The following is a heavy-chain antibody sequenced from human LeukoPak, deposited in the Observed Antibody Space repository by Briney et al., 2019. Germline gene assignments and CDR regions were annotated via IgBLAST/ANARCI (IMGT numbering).Heavy chain of an antibody. J-gene: IGHJ4*02. Sequence: GGSPRLSCAASGFTFSSYAMSWVRQAPGKGLEWVSAISGSGGSTYYADSVKGRFTISRDNSKNTLYLQMNSLRAEDTAVYYCARDSHLYYDFWSGYNFDSWGQGTLVTVSS. CDR1: GFTFSSYA. V-gene: IGHV3-23*01. D-gene: IGHD3-3*01. CDR2: ISGSGGST. CDR3: ARDSHLYYDFWSGYNFDS.